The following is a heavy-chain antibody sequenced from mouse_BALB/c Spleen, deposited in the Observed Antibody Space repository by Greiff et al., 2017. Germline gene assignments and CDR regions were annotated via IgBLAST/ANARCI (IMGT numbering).Heavy chain of an antibody. J-gene: IGHJ4*01. CDR2: INPNNGGT. D-gene: IGHD2-3*01. V-gene: IGHV1-18*01. CDR1: GYTFTDYN. CDR3: ARGWLLRMDY. Sequence: EVQLQQSGPELVKPGASVKIPCKASGYTFTDYNMDWVKQSHGKSLEWIGDINPNNGGTIYNQKFKGKATLTVDKSSSTAYIQLSSLTSEDSAVYYCARGWLLRMDYWGQGTSVTVSS.